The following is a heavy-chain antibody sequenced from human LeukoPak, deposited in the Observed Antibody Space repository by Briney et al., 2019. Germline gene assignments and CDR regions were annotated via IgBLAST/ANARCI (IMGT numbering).Heavy chain of an antibody. D-gene: IGHD6-19*01. V-gene: IGHV1-69*04. CDR3: ARTGYSSGWHAKAFYYYGMDV. J-gene: IGHJ6*02. CDR1: GGTFSSYA. Sequence: SVKVSCKASGGTFSSYAISWVRQAPGQGLEWMGRIIPILGIANYAQKFQGRVTITADKSTSTAYMELSSLRSEDTAVYYCARTGYSSGWHAKAFYYYGMDVWGQGTTVTVSS. CDR2: IIPILGIA.